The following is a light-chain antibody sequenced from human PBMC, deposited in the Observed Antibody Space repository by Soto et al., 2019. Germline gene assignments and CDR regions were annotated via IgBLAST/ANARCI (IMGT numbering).Light chain of an antibody. Sequence: SYELTQPPSVAVAPGQTARIICGGNNIGSKSVHWYQQKPGQAPVLVVYDDSARPSGIPERFSGSNSGNTATLTISRVEAGDEADYYCQVCDSSSDHYVFGTGTKVTVL. CDR1: NIGSKS. V-gene: IGLV3-21*02. J-gene: IGLJ1*01. CDR3: QVCDSSSDHYV. CDR2: DDS.